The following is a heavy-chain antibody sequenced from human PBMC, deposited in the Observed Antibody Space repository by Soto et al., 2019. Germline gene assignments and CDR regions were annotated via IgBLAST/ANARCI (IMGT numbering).Heavy chain of an antibody. D-gene: IGHD6-19*01. CDR1: GFAFSTYS. J-gene: IGHJ3*02. Sequence: GGSLRLSCAAPGFAFSTYSMNWVRQAPGKGLEWVSHISSSTSTIYYADSVKGRFTISRDNAKNSLYLQMNSLRDEDTAVYYCAMGGSGGWYGAFDIWGQGTMVTVSS. CDR3: AMGGSGGWYGAFDI. CDR2: ISSSTSTI. V-gene: IGHV3-48*02.